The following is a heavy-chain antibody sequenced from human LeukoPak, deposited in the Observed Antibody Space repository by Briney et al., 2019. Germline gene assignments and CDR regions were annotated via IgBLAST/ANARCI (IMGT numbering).Heavy chain of an antibody. CDR2: IYYSGST. D-gene: IGHD3/OR15-3a*01. J-gene: IGHJ4*02. V-gene: IGHV4-31*03. CDR3: ARAQAGLRSYPFDY. Sequence: SETLSLMCSVSGGSISSGGYYGRWIRQHPGKGLEWIGYIYYSGSTYYNPSLKSRVTISVDTSKNQFSLKLSSVTAADTAVYYCARAQAGLRSYPFDYWGQGTLVTVSS. CDR1: GGSISSGGYY.